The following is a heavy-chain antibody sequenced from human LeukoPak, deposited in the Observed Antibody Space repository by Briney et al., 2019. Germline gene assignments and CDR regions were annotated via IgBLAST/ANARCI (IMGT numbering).Heavy chain of an antibody. CDR2: IIPMFATV. CDR1: GGTFSSSA. V-gene: IGHV1-69*13. Sequence: ASVKVSCKASGGTFSSSAISWVRQAPGQGLEWMGGIIPMFATVKYAQKFQGRVTITADESLSTAYMELSSLRSEDTAVYYCATIQQWLQLNWFDPWGQGTLITVSS. CDR3: ATIQQWLQLNWFDP. D-gene: IGHD6-19*01. J-gene: IGHJ5*02.